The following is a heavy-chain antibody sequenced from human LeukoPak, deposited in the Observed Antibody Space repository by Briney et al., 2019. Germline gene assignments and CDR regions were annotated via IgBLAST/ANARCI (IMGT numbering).Heavy chain of an antibody. J-gene: IGHJ4*02. CDR2: ISGSGDNT. CDR1: GFTFSSYA. V-gene: IGHV3-23*01. D-gene: IGHD4-17*01. Sequence: GGSLRLSCAASGFTFSSYAMSWVRQAPGKGLEWVSGISGSGDNTYYADSVKGRFTISRDNSKNTLYLQMNSLRAEDTAVYYCAKGASAFYGDGGLDYWGQGTLVTVSS. CDR3: AKGASAFYGDGGLDY.